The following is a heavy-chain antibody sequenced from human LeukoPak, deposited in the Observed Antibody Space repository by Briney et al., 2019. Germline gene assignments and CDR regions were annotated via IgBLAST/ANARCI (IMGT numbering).Heavy chain of an antibody. V-gene: IGHV1-2*02. J-gene: IGHJ3*02. CDR1: GYSFTDYY. CDR2: INPNSGGT. CDR3: ARDGAFDI. Sequence: ASVKVSCKASGYSFTDYYMHGVRQAHGQGLEWMGWINPNSGGTNYAQKFQGRVTMTRDTSISTAYMELSSLRSDDTAVYYCARDGAFDIWGQGTMVTVSS.